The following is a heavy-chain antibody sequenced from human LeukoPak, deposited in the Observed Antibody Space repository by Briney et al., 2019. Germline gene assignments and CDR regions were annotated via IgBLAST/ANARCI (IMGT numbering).Heavy chain of an antibody. V-gene: IGHV3-48*04. CDR1: GFIFSTYS. Sequence: PGESLRLSCAASGFIFSTYSMNWVRQAPGKGLEWVSYISSSSSTIYYADSVKGRFTISRDNAKNSLYLQMNSLRAEDTAVYYCASGSPRSFDYWGQGTLVTVSS. CDR2: ISSSSSTI. J-gene: IGHJ4*02. CDR3: ASGSPRSFDY. D-gene: IGHD2-15*01.